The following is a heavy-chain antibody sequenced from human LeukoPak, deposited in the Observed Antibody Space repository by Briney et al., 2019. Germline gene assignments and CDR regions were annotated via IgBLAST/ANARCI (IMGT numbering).Heavy chain of an antibody. J-gene: IGHJ5*02. CDR2: IYYSGGT. V-gene: IGHV4-30-4*01. D-gene: IGHD3-10*01. CDR1: GGSISSGDYY. Sequence: PSETLSLTCTVSGGSISSGDYYWSWIRQPPGKGLEWIGYIYYSGGTYYNPSLKSRVTISVDTSKNQFSLKLSSVTAADTAVYYCAGWVRGSWFDPWGQGTLVTVSS. CDR3: AGWVRGSWFDP.